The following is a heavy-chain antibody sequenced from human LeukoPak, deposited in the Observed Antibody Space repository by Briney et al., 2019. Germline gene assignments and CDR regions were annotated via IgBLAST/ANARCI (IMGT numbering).Heavy chain of an antibody. D-gene: IGHD3-3*01. CDR1: GGSISSYY. CDR2: IYYSGST. V-gene: IGHV4-59*01. Sequence: PSETLSLTCTVSGGSISSYYWSWIRQPPGKGLEWIGYIYYSGSTNYNPSLKSRVTISVDTSKNQFSLKLSSVTAADTAVYYCTRDYYDFRGLHYYGMDVWGQGTTVTVSS. CDR3: TRDYYDFRGLHYYGMDV. J-gene: IGHJ6*02.